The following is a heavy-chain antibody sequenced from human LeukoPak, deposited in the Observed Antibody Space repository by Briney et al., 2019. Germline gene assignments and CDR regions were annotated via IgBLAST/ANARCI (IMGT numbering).Heavy chain of an antibody. V-gene: IGHV3-7*01. J-gene: IGHJ5*02. CDR3: AREPRSRYYYGSGASWFDP. CDR2: IKQDGSEK. CDR1: GFTFSSYW. Sequence: GGSLRLSCTASGFTFSSYWMSWVRQAPGKGLEWVANIKQDGSEKYYVDSVKGRFTISRDNAKNSLYLQMNSLRAEDTAVYYCAREPRSRYYYGSGASWFDPWGQGTLVTVSS. D-gene: IGHD3-10*01.